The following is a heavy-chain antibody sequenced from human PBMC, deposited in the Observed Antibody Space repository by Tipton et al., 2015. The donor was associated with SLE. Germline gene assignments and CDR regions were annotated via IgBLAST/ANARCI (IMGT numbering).Heavy chain of an antibody. Sequence: QLVQSGPEVKKTGSSVKVSCKASGGTVKDYVIHWVRQAPGQGLEWMGGIIPRFGAVKYTEKYEGRVTMTADESADTVYMELRHLATDDTAVFYCAAGVRMGELTVLVGYYFGMKVWGQGTTVTVSS. CDR2: IIPRFGAV. D-gene: IGHD3-16*01. V-gene: IGHV1-69*01. CDR3: AAGVRMGELTVLVGYYFGMKV. CDR1: GGTVKDYV. J-gene: IGHJ6*02.